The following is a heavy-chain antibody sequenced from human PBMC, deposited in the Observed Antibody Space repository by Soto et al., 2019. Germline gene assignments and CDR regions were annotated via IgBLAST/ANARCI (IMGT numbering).Heavy chain of an antibody. J-gene: IGHJ4*02. V-gene: IGHV4-39*02. CDR1: GGSISSANYY. D-gene: IGHD3-10*01. CDR3: ARLWFAELFYFHY. CDR2: IYYTGST. Sequence: WATLSLTCTVSGGSISSANYYWGWIRQPPGKRLEWIATIYYTGSTYYNPSLKSRVTISVDTSKNHFSLKLTSVTAADTAVYYCARLWFAELFYFHYWGPGTLVTVSS.